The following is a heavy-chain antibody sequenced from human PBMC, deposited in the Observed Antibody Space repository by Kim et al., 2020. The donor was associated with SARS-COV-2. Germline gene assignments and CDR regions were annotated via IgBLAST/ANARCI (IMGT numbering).Heavy chain of an antibody. D-gene: IGHD3-10*01. Sequence: KSRITINPDTSKNQFSLQLNSVTPEDTAVYYCARDQTSPMVRGEGGLFDYWGQGTLVTVSS. J-gene: IGHJ4*02. CDR3: ARDQTSPMVRGEGGLFDY. V-gene: IGHV6-1*01.